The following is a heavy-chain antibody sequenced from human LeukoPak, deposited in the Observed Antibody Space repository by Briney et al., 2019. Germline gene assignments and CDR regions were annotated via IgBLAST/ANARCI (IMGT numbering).Heavy chain of an antibody. Sequence: GGSLRLSCAASGFTFSNYAMSWVRQAPGKGLEWVGRIKTKTDGGTPDYAAPAKGRFTISRDDSRNTLYLQMNSLKTEDTAVYYCTTYRVGEQWMIPNYWGQGTLVTVSS. D-gene: IGHD6-19*01. V-gene: IGHV3-15*01. J-gene: IGHJ4*02. CDR1: GFTFSNYA. CDR3: TTYRVGEQWMIPNY. CDR2: IKTKTDGGTP.